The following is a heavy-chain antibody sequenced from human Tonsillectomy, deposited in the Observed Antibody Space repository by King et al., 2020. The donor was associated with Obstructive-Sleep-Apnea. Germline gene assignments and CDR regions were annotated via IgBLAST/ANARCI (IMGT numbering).Heavy chain of an antibody. D-gene: IGHD7-27*01. CDR1: GFTLSWFT. V-gene: IGHV3-48*04. CDR2: ITSSSTGL. J-gene: IGHJ4*02. CDR3: VRDKDWGFDS. Sequence: VQLVESGGGLVQTGGSLKLSCAVSGFTLSWFTMNWVRQAPGQGLEWISYITSSSTGLDYADSLKGGFTIPRDTAQSSLYLQMNSLSAEDTAVYYCVRDKDWGFDSWGQGTLVTVS.